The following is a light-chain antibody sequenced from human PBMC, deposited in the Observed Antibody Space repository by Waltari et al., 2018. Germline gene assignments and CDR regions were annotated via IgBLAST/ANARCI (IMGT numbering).Light chain of an antibody. CDR1: SSNIGNKS. J-gene: IGLJ3*02. V-gene: IGLV1-51*02. CDR3: GAWDSSLNAWV. CDR2: EKN. Sequence: QSVLTQPPSVSAAPGQTVTISCSGSSSNIGNKSVSWYQQPPGTAPQLLIYEKNKPPSGTPDRFSGSETDTSATLGSTRLQTGDEADYYCGAWDSSLNAWVFGGETKVTVL.